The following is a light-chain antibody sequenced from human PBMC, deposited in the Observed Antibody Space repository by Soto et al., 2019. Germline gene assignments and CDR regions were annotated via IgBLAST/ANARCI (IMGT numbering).Light chain of an antibody. V-gene: IGLV3-21*04. CDR2: YDR. CDR1: NIGSKS. J-gene: IGLJ2*01. CDR3: QVWDSSSDHVV. Sequence: SYELTQPPSVSVAPGKTARITCGGNNIGSKSLHWYQQKPGQAPVLVIYYDRDRPSGTPERFSGSNSGNTATLTISRVEAGDEADYYCQVWDSSSDHVVFGGGTQLTVL.